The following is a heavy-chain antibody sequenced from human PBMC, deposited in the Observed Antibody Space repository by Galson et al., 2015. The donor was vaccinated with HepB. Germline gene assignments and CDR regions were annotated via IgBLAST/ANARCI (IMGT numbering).Heavy chain of an antibody. CDR2: VSGGSTHI. D-gene: IGHD3-3*01. J-gene: IGHJ3*02. Sequence: SLRLSCAASGFTFNSYSMIWVRQAPGKGLEWVTSVSGGSTHIYYADSVKGRFTISRDNAKNLLYLQMNSLTVEDTAIYYCAGGDGEYHFWSGYALDIWGQGTMVSVSS. CDR3: AGGDGEYHFWSGYALDI. V-gene: IGHV3-21*01. CDR1: GFTFNSYS.